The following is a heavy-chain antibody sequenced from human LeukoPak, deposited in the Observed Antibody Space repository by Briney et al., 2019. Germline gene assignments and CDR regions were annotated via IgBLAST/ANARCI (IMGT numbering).Heavy chain of an antibody. Sequence: WETLSLTCTVSGGSISSYYWSWIRQPPGKGLEWIGYIYYSGSTNYNPSLKGRVTISVDTSKNQFSLKLSSVTAADTAVYYCARQPLSARGSYLGYYGMDVWGQGTTVTVSS. J-gene: IGHJ6*02. V-gene: IGHV4-59*08. CDR1: GGSISSYY. D-gene: IGHD1-26*01. CDR2: IYYSGST. CDR3: ARQPLSARGSYLGYYGMDV.